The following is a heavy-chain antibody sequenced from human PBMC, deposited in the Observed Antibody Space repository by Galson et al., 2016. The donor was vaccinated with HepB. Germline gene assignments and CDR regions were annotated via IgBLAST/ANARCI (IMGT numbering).Heavy chain of an antibody. CDR1: GFTFRNYH. Sequence: SLRLSCAGSGFTFRNYHMNWVRQTPGKGLEWVSSISSGSAYKYYADSVKGRFSIFRDNAQNSLYLQMNSLRAGDTALYYCAKDIRSGSGSVHYYYYGMDVWGQGTTVTVSS. V-gene: IGHV3-21*04. CDR2: ISSGSAYK. CDR3: AKDIRSGSGSVHYYYYGMDV. D-gene: IGHD3-10*01. J-gene: IGHJ6*02.